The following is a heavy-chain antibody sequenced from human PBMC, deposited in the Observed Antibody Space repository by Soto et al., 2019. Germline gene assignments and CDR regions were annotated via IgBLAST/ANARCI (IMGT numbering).Heavy chain of an antibody. CDR2: IYYSGST. J-gene: IGHJ6*02. D-gene: IGHD3-22*01. Sequence: SETLSLTCTVSGGSISSGGYYWSWIRQHPGKGLEWIGYIYYSGSTYYNPSLKSRVTISVDTSKNQFSLKLSSVTAADTAVYYCARDHDSSGPYYYGMDVWGQGTTVTVSS. CDR3: ARDHDSSGPYYYGMDV. V-gene: IGHV4-31*03. CDR1: GGSISSGGYY.